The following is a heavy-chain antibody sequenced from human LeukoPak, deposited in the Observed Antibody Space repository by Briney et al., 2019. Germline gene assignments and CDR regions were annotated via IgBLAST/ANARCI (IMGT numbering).Heavy chain of an antibody. CDR3: AADCSSTSCYGEDY. CDR2: IIPILGIA. Sequence: SVKVSCKASGYTFTSYDINWVRQAPGQGLEWMGRIIPILGIANYAQKFQGRVTITADESTSTAYMELSSLRSEDTAVYYCAADCSSTSCYGEDYWGQGTLVTVSS. V-gene: IGHV1-69*04. CDR1: GYTFTSYD. J-gene: IGHJ4*02. D-gene: IGHD2-2*01.